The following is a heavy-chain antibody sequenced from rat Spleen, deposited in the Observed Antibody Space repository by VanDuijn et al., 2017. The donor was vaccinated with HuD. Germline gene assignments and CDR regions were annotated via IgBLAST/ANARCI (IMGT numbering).Heavy chain of an antibody. V-gene: IGHV5-20*01. D-gene: IGHD4-1*01. J-gene: IGHJ2*01. Sequence: EVQLVESDEGLVQPGRSLKLSCAASGFTFSDYYMAWVRQAPTKGLEWVATISYDGGRNFYRDSVKGRFTISRDHAKSTLYLQMDSLRSEDTATYYCTREIHYYFDYWGQGVMVTVSS. CDR2: ISYDGGRN. CDR1: GFTFSDYY. CDR3: TREIHYYFDY.